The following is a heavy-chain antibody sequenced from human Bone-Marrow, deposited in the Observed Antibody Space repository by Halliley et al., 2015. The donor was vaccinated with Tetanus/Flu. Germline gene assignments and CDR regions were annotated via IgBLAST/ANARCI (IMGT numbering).Heavy chain of an antibody. CDR2: IRSKANGYAT. CDR3: AKDYSYAIDV. V-gene: IGHV3-73*01. Sequence: WIGPIRSKANGYATSYAASVKGRFTVSRDESSNMAYLQMSSLKTEDTAVYYCAKDYSYAIDVWGQGTAVIVSS. J-gene: IGHJ6*02.